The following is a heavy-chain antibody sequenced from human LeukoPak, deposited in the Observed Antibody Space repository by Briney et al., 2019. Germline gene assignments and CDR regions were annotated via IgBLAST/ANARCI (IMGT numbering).Heavy chain of an antibody. J-gene: IGHJ2*01. V-gene: IGHV1-18*01. D-gene: IGHD3-22*01. CDR2: ISAYNGNT. CDR3: ARSMGGYYDSSGPWYFDL. CDR1: GYTFTSYG. Sequence: GASVKVSCKASGYTFTSYGISWVRQAPGQGLEWMGWISAYNGNTNYAQKLQGRVTMTTDTSTSTAYMELWRLRSDDPAVYYCARSMGGYYDSSGPWYFDLWGRGPLVTVSS.